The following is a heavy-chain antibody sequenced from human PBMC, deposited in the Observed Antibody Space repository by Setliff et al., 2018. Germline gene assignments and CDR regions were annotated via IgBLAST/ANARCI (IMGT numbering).Heavy chain of an antibody. CDR1: GGSISTFY. Sequence: SETLSLTCTVSGGSISTFYWSWIRQSPEKGLEWIAYIHYSGSTNQNPSLKSRVTISLDTPKNQFSLKLSYMTAADTAVYYCARFLDPRDGYQNSPGFDFWGHGALVTVSS. V-gene: IGHV4-59*01. CDR2: IHYSGST. CDR3: ARFLDPRDGYQNSPGFDF. D-gene: IGHD2-21*01. J-gene: IGHJ4*01.